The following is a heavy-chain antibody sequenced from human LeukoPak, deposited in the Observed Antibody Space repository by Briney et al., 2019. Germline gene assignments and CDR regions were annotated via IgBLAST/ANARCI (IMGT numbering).Heavy chain of an antibody. CDR1: GFTFSSYW. CDR3: VSSGSYYRGLDP. Sequence: GGSLRLSCAASGFTFSSYWMHWVRQAPGKGLEWVSGISWNSGSIGYADSVKGRFTISRDNAKNSLYLQMNSLRAEDTALYYCVSSGSYYRGLDPWGQGTLVTVSS. V-gene: IGHV3-9*01. J-gene: IGHJ5*02. D-gene: IGHD1-26*01. CDR2: ISWNSGSI.